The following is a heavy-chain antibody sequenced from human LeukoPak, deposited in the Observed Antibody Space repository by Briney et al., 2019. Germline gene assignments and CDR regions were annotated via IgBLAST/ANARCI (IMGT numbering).Heavy chain of an antibody. CDR3: ARAGASVDY. CDR2: IYYSGST. V-gene: IGHV4-61*01. J-gene: IGHJ4*02. CDR1: GGSVSSGSYY. Sequence: SETLSLTCTVSGGSVSSGSYYWSWIRQPPGKGLEWIGYIYYSGSTNYNPSLKSRVTISVDTSKNQFSLKLSSVTAADTAVYYCARAGASVDYWGQGTLGTVSS.